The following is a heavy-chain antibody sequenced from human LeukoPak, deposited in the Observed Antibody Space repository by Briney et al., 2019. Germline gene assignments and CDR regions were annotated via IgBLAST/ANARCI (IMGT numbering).Heavy chain of an antibody. Sequence: ASVKVSCKASGYTFTSYYMHWVRQAPGQGLEWMGIINPSGGSTSYTQKFQGRVTMTRDTSTSTVYMELSSLRSEDTAVYYCAREIDRDGYNRFFDYWGQGILVTVSS. V-gene: IGHV1-46*01. CDR2: INPSGGST. D-gene: IGHD5-24*01. CDR1: GYTFTSYY. J-gene: IGHJ4*02. CDR3: AREIDRDGYNRFFDY.